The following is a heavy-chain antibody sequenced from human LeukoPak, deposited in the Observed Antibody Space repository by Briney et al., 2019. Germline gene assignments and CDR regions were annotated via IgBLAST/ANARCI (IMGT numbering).Heavy chain of an antibody. J-gene: IGHJ3*02. V-gene: IGHV4-59*01. CDR3: ARAGSSSGYDRVGAFDN. Sequence: SETLSLTCTVSGGSISSYYWSWIRQPPGKGLEWIGYIYYSGSTNYNPSLKSRVTISVDTSKNQFSLKLSSVTAADTAVYYCARAGSSSGYDRVGAFDNWGQGTMVTVSS. CDR1: GGSISSYY. CDR2: IYYSGST. D-gene: IGHD3-22*01.